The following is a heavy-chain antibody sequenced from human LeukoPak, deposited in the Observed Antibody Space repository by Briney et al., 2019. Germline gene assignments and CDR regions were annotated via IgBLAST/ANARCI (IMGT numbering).Heavy chain of an antibody. CDR3: AKDKAGEGLFDY. V-gene: IGHV3-21*04. D-gene: IGHD3-3*01. Sequence: GGSLRLSCAASGFTFSSYSMNWVRQAPGKGLEWVSSIDTSTTYMTYADSVKGRFTISRDNARNSLYLQMNSLRAEDTAVYSCAKDKAGEGLFDYWGQGTLVTVSS. CDR1: GFTFSSYS. J-gene: IGHJ4*02. CDR2: IDTSTTYM.